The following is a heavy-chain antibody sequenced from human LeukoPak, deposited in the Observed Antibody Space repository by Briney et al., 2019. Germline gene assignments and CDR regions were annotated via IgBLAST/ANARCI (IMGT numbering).Heavy chain of an antibody. Sequence: SETLSLTCAVSGGSISGSNWWSWVRQPPGKGLVWIGEIYHSGSTNYNPSLKSRVTISVDTSKNQFSLKLSSVTAADTAVYYCARGGYSSSWYQGYWGQGTLVTVSS. J-gene: IGHJ4*02. CDR1: GGSISGSNW. D-gene: IGHD6-13*01. V-gene: IGHV4-4*02. CDR2: IYHSGST. CDR3: ARGGYSSSWYQGY.